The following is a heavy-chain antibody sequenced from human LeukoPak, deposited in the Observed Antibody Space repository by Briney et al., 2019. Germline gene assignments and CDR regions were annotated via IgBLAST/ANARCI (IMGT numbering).Heavy chain of an antibody. J-gene: IGHJ3*02. CDR1: GGSISSYY. V-gene: IGHV4-59*06. CDR3: ARGTDYYDRDAFDI. CDR2: IYYSGST. D-gene: IGHD3-22*01. Sequence: SETLSLTCTVSGGSISSYYWSWIRQHPGKGLEWIGYIYYSGSTYYNPSLKSRVTISVDTSKNQFSLKLSSVTAADTAVYYCARGTDYYDRDAFDIWGQGTMVTVSS.